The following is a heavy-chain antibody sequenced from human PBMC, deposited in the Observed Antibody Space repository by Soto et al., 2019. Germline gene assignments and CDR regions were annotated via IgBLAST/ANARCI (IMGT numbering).Heavy chain of an antibody. D-gene: IGHD2-2*02. CDR2: ISGSGGST. J-gene: IGHJ5*02. CDR1: GFTFSSYA. V-gene: IGHV3-23*01. Sequence: GSLRLSCAASGFTFSSYAMSWVRQAPGKGLEWVSAISGSGGSTYYADSVKGRFTISRDNSKNTLYLQMNSLRAEDTAVYYCAEDPGTPYCSSTSCYTNWFDPSGQGTMLTVSS. CDR3: AEDPGTPYCSSTSCYTNWFDP.